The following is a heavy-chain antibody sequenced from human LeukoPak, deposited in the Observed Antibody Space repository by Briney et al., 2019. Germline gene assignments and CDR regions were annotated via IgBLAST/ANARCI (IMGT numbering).Heavy chain of an antibody. J-gene: IGHJ4*02. CDR1: GFPLSSYS. Sequence: PGGSLRLSCAASGFPLSSYSINWVRQAPGKGLEWVSYISSSGSAIYYVDSVKGRCTVSRDNAKNSLFLQMNSPRAEDTAVYYCVRVKGSYFDYWGQGALVTVSS. V-gene: IGHV3-48*01. D-gene: IGHD2-15*01. CDR3: VRVKGSYFDY. CDR2: ISSSGSAI.